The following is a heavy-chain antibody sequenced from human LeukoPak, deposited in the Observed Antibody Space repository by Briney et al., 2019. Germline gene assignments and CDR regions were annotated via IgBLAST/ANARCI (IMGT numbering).Heavy chain of an antibody. J-gene: IGHJ4*02. CDR3: ARAGSGSYSWYYFDY. CDR1: GGSISSGSYY. CDR2: IYTSGST. D-gene: IGHD1-26*01. V-gene: IGHV4-61*02. Sequence: SETLSLTCTVSGGSISSGSYYWSWIRQPAGKGLEWIGRIYTSGSTNYNPSLKSRVTISVDTSKNQFSLKLSSVTAADTAVYYCARAGSGSYSWYYFDYWGQGTLVTVSS.